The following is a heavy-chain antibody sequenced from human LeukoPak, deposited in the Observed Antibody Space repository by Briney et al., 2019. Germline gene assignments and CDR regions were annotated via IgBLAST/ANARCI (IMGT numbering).Heavy chain of an antibody. CDR3: AKGYYDSSGYPPDY. D-gene: IGHD3-22*01. CDR2: ISWNSGSI. Sequence: PGRSLRLSCAASGFTFDDYAMHWVRQAPGKGLEWVSGISWNSGSIGYADSVKGRFTISRDNAKNSLCLQMNSLRAEDTALYYCAKGYYDSSGYPPDYWGQGTLVTVSS. J-gene: IGHJ4*02. V-gene: IGHV3-9*01. CDR1: GFTFDDYA.